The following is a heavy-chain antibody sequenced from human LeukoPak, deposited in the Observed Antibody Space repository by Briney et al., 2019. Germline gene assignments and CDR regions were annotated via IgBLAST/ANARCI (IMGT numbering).Heavy chain of an antibody. CDR2: VSGSGGST. D-gene: IGHD4/OR15-4a*01. CDR3: AREANPDYAFDI. V-gene: IGHV3-23*01. J-gene: IGHJ3*02. CDR1: GFTFNNYA. Sequence: GGSLRLSCAASGFTFNNYAMTWVRQAPGKGLEWVSAVSGSGGSTYYADSVKGRFTISRDSSKNTLYLQLNSLRAEDTAVYYCAREANPDYAFDIWGQGTMVTVSS.